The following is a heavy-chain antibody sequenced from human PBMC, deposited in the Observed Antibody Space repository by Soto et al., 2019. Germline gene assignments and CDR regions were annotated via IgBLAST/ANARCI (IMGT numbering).Heavy chain of an antibody. J-gene: IGHJ3*02. CDR3: ARDRDGYSSSIDAFDI. D-gene: IGHD6-13*01. Sequence: QVQLVQSGAEVKKPGSSVKVSCKASGGTFSSYAISWVRQAPGQGLEWMGGIIPVFGTANYAQKFQGRVTITADESTGTANTELSSLRSGHTAVYYCARDRDGYSSSIDAFDIWGQGTKVTVSS. V-gene: IGHV1-69*01. CDR1: GGTFSSYA. CDR2: IIPVFGTA.